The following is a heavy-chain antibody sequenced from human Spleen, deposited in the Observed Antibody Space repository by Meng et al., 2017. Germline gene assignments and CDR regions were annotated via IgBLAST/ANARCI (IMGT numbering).Heavy chain of an antibody. CDR2: INPKSGDT. CDR3: ARDEDISAAGKLFGDY. CDR1: GYTFTGYY. D-gene: IGHD6-25*01. Sequence: ASVKVSCKASGYTFTGYYMHWVRQVPGQGPEWMGRINPKSGDTHYAQKFQARVTMTGDTSISTAYMELSGLRSDDTAMYYCARDEDISAAGKLFGDYWGQGTLVTVSS. V-gene: IGHV1-2*06. J-gene: IGHJ4*02.